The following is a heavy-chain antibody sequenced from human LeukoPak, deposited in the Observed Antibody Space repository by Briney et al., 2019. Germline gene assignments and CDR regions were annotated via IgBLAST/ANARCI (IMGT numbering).Heavy chain of an antibody. Sequence: PSETLSLTCTVSGGSIGIYCASWIRQPPGKGLEWIGCIYSSGSTNYNPSLKSRVTISVGMSKNQFSLNLNSVTAADTAVYYCAIEMTTTDFDYWGQGTLVTVSS. D-gene: IGHD1-26*01. J-gene: IGHJ4*02. CDR2: IYSSGST. CDR3: AIEMTTTDFDY. V-gene: IGHV4-59*12. CDR1: GGSIGIYC.